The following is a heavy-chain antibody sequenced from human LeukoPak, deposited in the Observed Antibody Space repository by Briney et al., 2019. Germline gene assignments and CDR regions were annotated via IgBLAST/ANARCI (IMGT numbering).Heavy chain of an antibody. CDR1: GGAISNSHYN. V-gene: IGHV4-39*07. CDR3: ATERIAAAGPFDY. Sequence: PSETLSLTCTVSGGAISNSHYNWAWIRQPPGKGLEWLGSIFRTGSIYYNPSLKSRVIMSVDTSKNQYSLKLSSVTAADTAVYYCATERIAAAGPFDYWGQGTLVTDSS. J-gene: IGHJ4*02. D-gene: IGHD6-13*01. CDR2: IFRTGSI.